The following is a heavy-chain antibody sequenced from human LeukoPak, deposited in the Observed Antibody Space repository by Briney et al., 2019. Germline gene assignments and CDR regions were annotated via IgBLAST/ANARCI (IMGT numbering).Heavy chain of an antibody. J-gene: IGHJ4*02. CDR2: INHSGST. CDR1: GGSFSGYY. V-gene: IGHV4-34*01. Sequence: SETLSLTCAVYGGSFSGYYWSWIRQPPGKGLEWIGEINHSGSTNYNPSLKSRVTISIDTSKNQFSLKLSSVTAADTAVYYCARGLPDFWSGYYHDYYFDYWGQGTLVTVSS. CDR3: ARGLPDFWSGYYHDYYFDY. D-gene: IGHD3-3*01.